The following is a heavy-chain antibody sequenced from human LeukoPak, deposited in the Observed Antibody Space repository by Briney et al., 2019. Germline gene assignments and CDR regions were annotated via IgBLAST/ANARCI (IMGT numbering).Heavy chain of an antibody. CDR3: ARVYCGGDCYSVGPSRGYNWFDP. CDR2: IYYSGST. D-gene: IGHD2-21*02. Sequence: SETLSLTCTVSGGSFSSGSYYWSWIRQPPGKGLEWIGYIYYSGSTNYNPSLKSRVTISVDTSKNQFSLKLSSVTAADTAVYCCARVYCGGDCYSVGPSRGYNWFDPWGQGTLVTVSS. CDR1: GGSFSSGSYY. V-gene: IGHV4-61*01. J-gene: IGHJ5*02.